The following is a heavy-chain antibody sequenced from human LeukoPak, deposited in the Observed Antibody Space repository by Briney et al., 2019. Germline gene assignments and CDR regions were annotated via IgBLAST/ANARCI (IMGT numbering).Heavy chain of an antibody. CDR3: ATSSDWAFDH. CDR2: IRPDGGQE. CDR1: GFTFRNSW. V-gene: IGHV3-7*01. J-gene: IGHJ4*02. D-gene: IGHD6-19*01. Sequence: GGSLRLSCAASGFTFRNSWMTWARQAPGKGLEWVANIRPDGGQEQYADSLEGRITISRDNVRNSLFLQLNSLRTEDTAVYFCATSSDWAFDHWGQGTLVTVSS.